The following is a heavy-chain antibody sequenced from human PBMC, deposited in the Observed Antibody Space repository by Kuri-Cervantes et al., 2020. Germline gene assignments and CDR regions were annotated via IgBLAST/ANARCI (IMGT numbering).Heavy chain of an antibody. V-gene: IGHV4-34*01. Sequence: ESLKISCAVLGGSFSGYYWSWIRQPPGKGLEWNGEINHSGSTNYNPSLKSRVTISVDTSKNQFSLKLSYVTAADTAVYYCARELRYGSGTRTKNGMDVWGQGTTVTVSS. J-gene: IGHJ6*02. CDR1: GGSFSGYY. CDR2: INHSGST. D-gene: IGHD3-10*01. CDR3: ARELRYGSGTRTKNGMDV.